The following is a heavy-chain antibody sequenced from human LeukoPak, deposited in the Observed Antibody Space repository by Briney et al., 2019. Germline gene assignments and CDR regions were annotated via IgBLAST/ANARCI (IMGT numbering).Heavy chain of an antibody. Sequence: SETLSLTCTVSGGSISSSSYYWGWIRQPPGKGLEWIGSIYYSGSTYYNPSLKSRVTISVDTSKNQFSLKLSSVTAADTAVYYCASRQKHYFDYWGQGTLVTVSS. CDR1: GGSISSSSYY. CDR2: IYYSGST. V-gene: IGHV4-39*07. J-gene: IGHJ4*02. CDR3: ASRQKHYFDY.